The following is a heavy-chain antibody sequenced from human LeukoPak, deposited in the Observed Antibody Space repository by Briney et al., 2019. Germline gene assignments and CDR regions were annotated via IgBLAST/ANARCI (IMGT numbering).Heavy chain of an antibody. CDR3: AKANCISKADAVC. D-gene: IGHD3-3*02. CDR1: GFSFSTYA. V-gene: IGHV3-23*01. CDR2: LRCNGDT. Sequence: GGSLTLSCPASGFSFSTYALSWVREAPARGLDWVSSLRCNGDTFYADSVKSRFTLSRDHSRNMVYLKMNNMRVEDTAVYYCAKANCISKADAVCWGQGAVVTVSS. J-gene: IGHJ4*02.